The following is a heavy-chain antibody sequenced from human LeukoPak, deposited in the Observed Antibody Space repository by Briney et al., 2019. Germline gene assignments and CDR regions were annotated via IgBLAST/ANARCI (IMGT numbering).Heavy chain of an antibody. CDR3: ATDLPLSTRMAFDY. D-gene: IGHD1-1*01. CDR2: IKSKTSGGTT. Sequence: GGSLRLSCTDSGFTFSNAWMNWVRQAPGKGLEWVARIKSKTSGGTTDYAEPVKGRFTISRDDSKNTLFLQMNSLQPEDTAVYYCATDLPLSTRMAFDYWGQGTLVTVSS. V-gene: IGHV3-15*01. CDR1: GFTFSNAW. J-gene: IGHJ4*02.